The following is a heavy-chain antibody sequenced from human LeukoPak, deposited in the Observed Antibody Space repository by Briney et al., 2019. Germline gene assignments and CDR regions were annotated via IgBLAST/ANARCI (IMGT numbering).Heavy chain of an antibody. Sequence: GGSLRLSCVASGITFRNYAVTWVRQAPGKGLEWVSAISISGENTYYADSVKGRFTISRDTSRNTLYLQMHSLRAEDTAVYYCARLISTSSSRFSDYWGQGTLVTVSS. CDR1: GITFRNYA. D-gene: IGHD6-6*01. V-gene: IGHV3-23*01. J-gene: IGHJ4*02. CDR2: ISISGENT. CDR3: ARLISTSSSRFSDY.